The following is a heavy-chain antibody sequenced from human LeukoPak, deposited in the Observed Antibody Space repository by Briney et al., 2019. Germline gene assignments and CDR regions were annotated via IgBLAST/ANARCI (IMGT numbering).Heavy chain of an antibody. CDR2: ISAYNGKA. V-gene: IGHV1-18*01. CDR3: ASAGFSPLTGTTHIDY. D-gene: IGHD1-7*01. Sequence: AAVTVSYKASGYTFTKYGISGVGQAPGQGGQGVGWISAYNGKAKSEQNVQGRVTMTTDTVKRTAYVDVRSLTCGGTAVYYCASAGFSPLTGTTHIDYWGQGTLVPVSS. J-gene: IGHJ4*02. CDR1: GYTFTKYG.